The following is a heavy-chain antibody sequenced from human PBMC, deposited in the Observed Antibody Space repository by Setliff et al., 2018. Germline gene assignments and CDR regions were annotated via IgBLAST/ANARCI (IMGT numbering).Heavy chain of an antibody. D-gene: IGHD1-1*01. CDR1: GYNFANHW. Sequence: GESLKISCQASGYNFANHWIAWVRLMPGKGLEYMGRIDPGDTYADYSPSFEGLVTISADKSRTTVYLQWTSLQASDTALYLCARLGRERSTFAWLDDWGQGTQVTVSS. CDR2: IDPGDTYA. CDR3: ARLGRERSTFAWLDD. J-gene: IGHJ5*02. V-gene: IGHV5-10-1*01.